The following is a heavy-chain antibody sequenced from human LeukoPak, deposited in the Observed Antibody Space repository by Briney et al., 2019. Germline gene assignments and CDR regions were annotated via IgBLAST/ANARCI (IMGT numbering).Heavy chain of an antibody. V-gene: IGHV4-61*02. Sequence: SETLSLTCTVSGGSLSSGSYYWSWIRQPAGKGLEWIRRIYTSGSTNYNHSLKSRVTTSVDTSKNQFSMKLSSVTAADTAVYYCARVPIVVITSTRAFDIWGQGTMVTVSS. J-gene: IGHJ3*02. D-gene: IGHD3-22*01. CDR3: ARVPIVVITSTRAFDI. CDR2: IYTSGST. CDR1: GGSLSSGSYY.